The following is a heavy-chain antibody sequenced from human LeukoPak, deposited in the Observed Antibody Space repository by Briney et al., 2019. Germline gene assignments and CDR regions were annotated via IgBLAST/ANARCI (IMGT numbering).Heavy chain of an antibody. D-gene: IGHD6-13*01. CDR2: IRSKANSYAT. CDR1: GFTFSGSA. Sequence: GGSLRLSCAASGFTFSGSAMHWVRQASGKGLEWVGRIRSKANSYATAYAASVKGRFTISRDDSKNTAYLQMNSLKTEDTAVYYCTRLSAAAGSWGQGTLVTVSS. V-gene: IGHV3-73*01. CDR3: TRLSAAAGS. J-gene: IGHJ4*02.